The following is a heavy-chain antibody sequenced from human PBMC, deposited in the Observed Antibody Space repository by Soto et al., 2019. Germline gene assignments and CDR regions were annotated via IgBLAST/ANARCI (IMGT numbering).Heavy chain of an antibody. J-gene: IGHJ5*02. CDR2: ISSSSSYI. V-gene: IGHV3-21*01. D-gene: IGHD6-19*01. CDR3: ARGFYSSGWYNWFDP. CDR1: GFTFSSYS. Sequence: GGSLSLSCAAAGFTFSSYSMNLVRQAPGKGLEWVSSISSSSSYIYYADSVKGRFTISRDNAKNSLYLQMNSLRAEDTAVYYCARGFYSSGWYNWFDPWGQGTLVTAPQ.